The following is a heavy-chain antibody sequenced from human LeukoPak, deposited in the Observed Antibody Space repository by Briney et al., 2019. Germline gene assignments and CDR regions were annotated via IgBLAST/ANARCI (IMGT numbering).Heavy chain of an antibody. V-gene: IGHV1-2*02. CDR2: INPNSGGT. J-gene: IGHJ4*02. CDR1: GYTFTGYY. D-gene: IGHD6-19*01. CDR3: ARVAKGLVAPIDY. Sequence: WASVTVSCKASGYTFTGYYMHWVRQAPGQGLEWMGWINPNSGGTNYAQKFQGRVTMTRDTSISTAYMELSRLRSDDTAVYYCARVAKGLVAPIDYWGQGTLVTVSS.